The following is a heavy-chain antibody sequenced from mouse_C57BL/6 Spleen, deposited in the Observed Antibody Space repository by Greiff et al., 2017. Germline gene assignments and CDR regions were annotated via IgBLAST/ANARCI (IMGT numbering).Heavy chain of an antibody. CDR2: ISDGGSYT. D-gene: IGHD2-3*01. CDR3: ARGGYDGYDRAWFAY. CDR1: GFTFSSYA. Sequence: EVQVVESGGGLVKPGGSLKLSCAASGFTFSSYAMSWVRQTPEKRLEWVATISDGGSYTYYPDNVKGRFTISRDNAKNNLYLQMSHLKSEDTAMYYCARGGYDGYDRAWFAYWGQGTLVTVSA. V-gene: IGHV5-4*01. J-gene: IGHJ3*01.